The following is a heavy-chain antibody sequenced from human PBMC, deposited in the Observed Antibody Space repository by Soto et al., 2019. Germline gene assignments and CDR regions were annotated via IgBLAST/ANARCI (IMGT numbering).Heavy chain of an antibody. D-gene: IGHD3-22*01. CDR2: ISGSGGST. CDR3: AKYDSSGYYSGPFQD. Sequence: GGSLRLSCAASGFTFSSYAMSWVRQAPGKGLEWVSAISGSGGSTYYADSVKGRFNISRDNSKNTLYLQMNSLRAEDTAVYYCAKYDSSGYYSGPFQDWGQGTLVTVSS. CDR1: GFTFSSYA. J-gene: IGHJ1*01. V-gene: IGHV3-23*01.